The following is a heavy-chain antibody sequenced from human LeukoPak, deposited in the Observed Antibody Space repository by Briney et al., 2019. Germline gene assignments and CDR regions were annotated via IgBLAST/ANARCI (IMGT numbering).Heavy chain of an antibody. D-gene: IGHD4-17*01. Sequence: ASVKVSCKASGYTFTSYGISWVRQAPGQGLEWMGGIIPIFGTANYAQKFQGRVTITADESTSTAYMELSSLRSEDTAVYYCARGMDYGDYVSYWGQGTLVTVSS. V-gene: IGHV1-69*13. CDR2: IIPIFGTA. J-gene: IGHJ4*02. CDR1: GYTFTSYG. CDR3: ARGMDYGDYVSY.